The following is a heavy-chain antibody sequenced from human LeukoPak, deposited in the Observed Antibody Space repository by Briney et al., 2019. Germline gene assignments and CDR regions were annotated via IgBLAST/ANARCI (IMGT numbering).Heavy chain of an antibody. CDR3: ARAIPDYYDSSGYGGSEI. V-gene: IGHV1-2*02. J-gene: IGHJ3*02. CDR1: GYTSTGYY. Sequence: ASVKVSCKASGYTSTGYYMHWVRQAPGQGLEWMGWINPNSGGTNYAQKFQGRVTMTRDTSISTAYMELSRLRSDDTAVYYCARAIPDYYDSSGYGGSEIWGQGTMVTVSS. CDR2: INPNSGGT. D-gene: IGHD3-22*01.